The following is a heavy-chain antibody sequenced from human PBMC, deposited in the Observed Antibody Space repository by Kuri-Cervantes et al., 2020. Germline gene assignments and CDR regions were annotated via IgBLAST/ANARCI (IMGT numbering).Heavy chain of an antibody. D-gene: IGHD5-12*01. J-gene: IGHJ6*02. CDR2: IYSGGST. CDR1: GGSISSSSYY. CDR3: AREEVATPSRYYYYGMDV. Sequence: ETLSLTCTVSGGSISSSSYYWGWIRQAPGKGLEWVSVIYSGGSTYYADSVKGRFTISRDNSKNTLYLQMNSLRAEDTAVYYCAREEVATPSRYYYYGMDVWGQGTTVSVSS. V-gene: IGHV3-66*01.